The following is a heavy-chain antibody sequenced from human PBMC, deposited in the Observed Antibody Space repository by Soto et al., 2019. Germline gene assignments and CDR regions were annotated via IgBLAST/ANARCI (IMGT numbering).Heavy chain of an antibody. J-gene: IGHJ4*02. CDR3: ARDPMGCYYGSGSYYFDY. D-gene: IGHD3-10*01. V-gene: IGHV3-30-3*01. Sequence: QVQLVESGGGVVQPGRSLRLSCAASGFTFSSYAMHWVRQAPGKGLEWVAVISYDGSNKYYADSVKGRFTISRDNSKKTLYLQMNSLRAEDTAVYYCARDPMGCYYGSGSYYFDYWGQGTLVSVSS. CDR2: ISYDGSNK. CDR1: GFTFSSYA.